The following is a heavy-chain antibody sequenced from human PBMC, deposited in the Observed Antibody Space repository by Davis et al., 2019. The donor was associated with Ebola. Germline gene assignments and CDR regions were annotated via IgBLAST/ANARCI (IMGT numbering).Heavy chain of an antibody. CDR1: GYTFTSYY. J-gene: IGHJ6*02. CDR2: INPSGGST. Sequence: ASVQVSCKASGYTFTSYYMHWVRQAPGQGLEWMGIINPSGGSTSYAQKFQGRVTMTRDTATSTVYMELSSLRSEDTAVYYCARVREPHYYYYGMDVWGQGTTVTVSS. CDR3: ARVREPHYYYYGMDV. V-gene: IGHV1-46*01. D-gene: IGHD1-14*01.